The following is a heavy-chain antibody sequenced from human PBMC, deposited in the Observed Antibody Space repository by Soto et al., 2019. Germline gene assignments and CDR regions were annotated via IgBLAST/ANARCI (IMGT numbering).Heavy chain of an antibody. CDR3: VRERNCSSTSCLYKRFEY. CDR1: GFTFSSYE. CDR2: ISNSGSSV. J-gene: IGHJ4*02. V-gene: IGHV3-48*03. D-gene: IGHD2-2*01. Sequence: EVQLVESGGGLVQPGGSLRLSCAASGFTFSSYEINWVRQAPGKGLEWLSYISNSGSSVFYAESVKGRFTISRDNAKNSVYRQMNSLRAEDTAVYYCVRERNCSSTSCLYKRFEYWGQGTLVTVSS.